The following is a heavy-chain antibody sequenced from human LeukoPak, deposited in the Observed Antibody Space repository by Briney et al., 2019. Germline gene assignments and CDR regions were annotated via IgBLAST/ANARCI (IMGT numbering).Heavy chain of an antibody. V-gene: IGHV4-59*08. CDR2: IYNSGST. Sequence: SETLSLNCSVSGGSIRNYYWSWTRQPPGKGLEWIGYIYNSGSTNYNPSLKSRVTISVDTSKNQFSLKLSSVTAADTAVYYCARHGGICSFENSGERAHVTVSS. CDR3: ARHGGICSFEN. D-gene: IGHD2-15*01. J-gene: IGHJ4*02. CDR1: GGSIRNYY.